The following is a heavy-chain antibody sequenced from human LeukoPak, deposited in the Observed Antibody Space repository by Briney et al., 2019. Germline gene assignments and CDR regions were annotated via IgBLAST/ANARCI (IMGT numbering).Heavy chain of an antibody. D-gene: IGHD2-8*02. V-gene: IGHV3-23*01. CDR1: GFTFSSYA. CDR2: VSGSGANT. Sequence: GGSLRLSCAASGFTFSSYAMSWVRQAPGKGLEWVSAVSGSGANTYHSDSVRGRFAISRDNSKNTLHLQMNSLRAEDTAVFYCAREPRDCTGCTCHSGGGYYFEYWGQGILVTVSS. CDR3: AREPRDCTGCTCHSGGGYYFEY. J-gene: IGHJ4*02.